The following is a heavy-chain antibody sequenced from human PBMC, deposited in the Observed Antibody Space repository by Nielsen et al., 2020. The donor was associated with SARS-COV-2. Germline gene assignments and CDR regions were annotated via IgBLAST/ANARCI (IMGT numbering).Heavy chain of an antibody. J-gene: IGHJ5*02. CDR3: AKGSSGWYVNWFDP. CDR2: ISYDGSNK. V-gene: IGHV3-30*18. Sequence: GESLKISCAASGFTFSSYGTHWVRQAPGKGLEWVAVISYDGSNKYYADSVKGRFTISRDSSKNTLYLQMNSLRAEDTAVYYCAKGSSGWYVNWFDPWGQGTLVTVSS. CDR1: GFTFSSYG. D-gene: IGHD6-19*01.